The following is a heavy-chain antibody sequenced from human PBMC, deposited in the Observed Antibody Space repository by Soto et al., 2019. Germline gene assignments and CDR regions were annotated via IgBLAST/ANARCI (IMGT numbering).Heavy chain of an antibody. V-gene: IGHV4-59*01. CDR3: ARGRSVTGSFYFDY. J-gene: IGHJ4*02. CDR2: IHFSGST. D-gene: IGHD6-19*01. Sequence: SEALSVTCTVSGDSINRNYWNWIRQPPSKGLEWIGYIHFSGSTNQNPSLKSRVTMSIDTSKNQFSLTLTSVTAADTAVYYCARGRSVTGSFYFDYWGQGALVTVSS. CDR1: GDSINRNY.